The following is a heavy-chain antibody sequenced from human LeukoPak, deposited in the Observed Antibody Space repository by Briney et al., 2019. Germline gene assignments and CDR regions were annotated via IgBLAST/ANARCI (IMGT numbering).Heavy chain of an antibody. CDR2: IYPGDSDT. CDR1: GYIFTSYW. V-gene: IGHV5-51*01. J-gene: IGHJ3*02. D-gene: IGHD4-17*01. Sequence: KAGETLKISCKGSGYIFTSYWIGWVRQMPGKGLEWMGIIYPGDSDTRYSPSFQGQVTISADKSISTAYLQWSSLKASDTAMYYCARLSGDYAHDAFDIWGQGTMVTVSS. CDR3: ARLSGDYAHDAFDI.